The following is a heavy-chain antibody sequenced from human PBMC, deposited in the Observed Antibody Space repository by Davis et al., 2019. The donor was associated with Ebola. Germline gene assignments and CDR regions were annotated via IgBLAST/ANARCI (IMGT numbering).Heavy chain of an antibody. Sequence: AASVKVSCKASGYTFTSCAMHWVRQAPGQGLEWMGWISAYNGNTNYAQKLQGRVTMTTDTSTSTAYMELRSLRSDDTAVYYCARVVTMVRGGWFDPWGQGTLVTVSS. CDR1: GYTFTSCA. CDR3: ARVVTMVRGGWFDP. CDR2: ISAYNGNT. J-gene: IGHJ5*02. D-gene: IGHD3-10*01. V-gene: IGHV1-18*01.